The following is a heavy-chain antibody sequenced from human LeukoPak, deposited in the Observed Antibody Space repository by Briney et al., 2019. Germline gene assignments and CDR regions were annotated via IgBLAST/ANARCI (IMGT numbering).Heavy chain of an antibody. Sequence: SETLSLTCTVSGGSISSGSYYWSWIRQPAGKGLEWIGRIYTSGSTNYNPSLKSRVTMSVDTSKNQFSLKLSSVTAADTAVYYCARVAYCGGDCYSPDDAFDIWGQGTMVTVSS. J-gene: IGHJ3*02. D-gene: IGHD2-21*01. CDR3: ARVAYCGGDCYSPDDAFDI. V-gene: IGHV4-61*02. CDR1: GGSISSGSYY. CDR2: IYTSGST.